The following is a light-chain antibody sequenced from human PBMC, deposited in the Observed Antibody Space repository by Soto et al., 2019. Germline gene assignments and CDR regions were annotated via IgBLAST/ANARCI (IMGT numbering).Light chain of an antibody. J-gene: IGLJ1*01. V-gene: IGLV2-14*01. Sequence: QSVLAQPASVSGSPGQSITISCTGTSSDAGGYNFVSWYQQHPGRAPKLLIYEVSRRPSGVSNRFSGSKSGDTASLTISGLQAEDEADYYCYSYRGYYTRVFGTGTKVTV. CDR3: YSYRGYYTRV. CDR1: SSDAGGYNF. CDR2: EVS.